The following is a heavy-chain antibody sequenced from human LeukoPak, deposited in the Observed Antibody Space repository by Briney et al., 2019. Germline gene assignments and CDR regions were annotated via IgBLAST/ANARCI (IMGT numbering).Heavy chain of an antibody. CDR1: GFTFTSYY. D-gene: IGHD5-18*01. CDR3: ARDRSVDTALDY. CDR2: INPSGGST. Sequence: GASVKVSCKASGFTFTSYYMHWVRQAPGQGLEWMGIINPSGGSTSYAQKFQGRVTMTRDTSTSTVYMELSSLRSEDTAVYYCARDRSVDTALDYWGQGTLVTVSS. J-gene: IGHJ4*02. V-gene: IGHV1-46*01.